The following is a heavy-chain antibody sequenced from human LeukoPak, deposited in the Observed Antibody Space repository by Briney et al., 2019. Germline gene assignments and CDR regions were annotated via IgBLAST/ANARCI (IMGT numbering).Heavy chain of an antibody. V-gene: IGHV3-21*01. CDR1: GFTFSSYS. D-gene: IGHD3-9*01. J-gene: IGHJ5*02. CDR2: ISSSSSYI. Sequence: GGSLRLSCAASGFTFSSYSMNWVRQAPGKGLEWVSSISSSSSYIYYADSVKGRFTISRDNAKNSLYLQMNSPRSEDTAVYYCARGILTGYYFRSFDPWGQRNLVTASS. CDR3: ARGILTGYYFRSFDP.